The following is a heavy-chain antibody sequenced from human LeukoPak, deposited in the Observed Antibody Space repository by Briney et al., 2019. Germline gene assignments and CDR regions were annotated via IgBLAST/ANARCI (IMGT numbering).Heavy chain of an antibody. Sequence: ASVKVSCKASGYTFTGYYIHWVRQAPGQGLEWMGWINPNSGDTNYAQKFQGEVTMTRDTSISTAYMELSSLRSEDMAVYYCARARYETRIWPKSRYDYYHYMDVWGKGTTVTVSS. CDR2: INPNSGDT. CDR3: ARARYETRIWPKSRYDYYHYMDV. J-gene: IGHJ6*03. CDR1: GYTFTGYY. D-gene: IGHD3-3*01. V-gene: IGHV1-2*02.